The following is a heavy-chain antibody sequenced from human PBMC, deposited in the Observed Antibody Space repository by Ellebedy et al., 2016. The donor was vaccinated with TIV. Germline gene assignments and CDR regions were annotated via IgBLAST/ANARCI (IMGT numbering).Heavy chain of an antibody. CDR1: GSTFSSYA. CDR2: IIPILGIA. Sequence: ASVKVSCKASGSTFSSYAISWVRQAPGQGLEWMGRIIPILGIANYAQKFQGRVTITADKSTSTAYMELSSLRSEDTAVYYCAREGYYDSSGTVGYYFDYWGQGTLVTVSS. V-gene: IGHV1-69*04. D-gene: IGHD3-22*01. CDR3: AREGYYDSSGTVGYYFDY. J-gene: IGHJ4*02.